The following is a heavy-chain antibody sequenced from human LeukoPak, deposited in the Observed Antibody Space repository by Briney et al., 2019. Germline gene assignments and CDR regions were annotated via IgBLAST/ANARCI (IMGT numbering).Heavy chain of an antibody. D-gene: IGHD3-10*01. CDR3: ARVDRSLWHAGFDY. V-gene: IGHV1-69*13. Sequence: EASVKVSCKASGGTFSSYAISWVRQAPGQGLEWMGGIIPIFGTSNYAQRFQGRVTITADESTRTVYMELSSLRSEDTAVYYCARVDRSLWHAGFDYWGQGTLVSVSS. CDR1: GGTFSSYA. J-gene: IGHJ4*02. CDR2: IIPIFGTS.